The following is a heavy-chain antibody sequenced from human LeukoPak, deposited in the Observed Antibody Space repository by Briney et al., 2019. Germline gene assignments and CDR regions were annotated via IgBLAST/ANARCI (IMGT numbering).Heavy chain of an antibody. CDR2: ISAYNGNT. J-gene: IGHJ4*02. CDR1: GYTFTSYG. V-gene: IGHV1-18*01. Sequence: ASVKVSCKASGYTFTSYGISWVRQAPGQGLEWMGWISAYNGNTNYAQKLQGGVTMTTDTSTSTAYMELRSLRSDDTAVYYCASGIPSRWEPYYFDYWGQGTLVTVSS. CDR3: ASGIPSRWEPYYFDY. D-gene: IGHD6-13*01.